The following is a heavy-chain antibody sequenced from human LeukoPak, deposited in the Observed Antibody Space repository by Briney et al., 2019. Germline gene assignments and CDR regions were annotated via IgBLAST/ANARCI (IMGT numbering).Heavy chain of an antibody. CDR1: GYSLSSGYY. J-gene: IGHJ4*02. CDR2: IYQSGNS. Sequence: APETLSLTCDVSGYSLSSGYYWGWIRQPPGKGLEWIGSIYQSGNSYQKSSLKSRLTLSVDTSKNNFSLKVVSVTAADTAVYYCARSPSRYNWNFDYWGQGILVTVAS. D-gene: IGHD1-20*01. CDR3: ARSPSRYNWNFDY. V-gene: IGHV4-38-2*01.